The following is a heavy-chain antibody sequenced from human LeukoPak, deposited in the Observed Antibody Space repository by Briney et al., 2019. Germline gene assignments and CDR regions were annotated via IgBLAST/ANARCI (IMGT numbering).Heavy chain of an antibody. D-gene: IGHD3-16*02. CDR2: IYTSGST. CDR1: GGSISSYY. CDR3: ARLSPRYYGMDV. J-gene: IGHJ6*02. Sequence: SETLSLTCTVSGGSISSYYWSWIRQPPGKGLEWIGYIYTSGSTNYNPSLKSRVTISVDTSKNQFSLKLSSVTAADTAVYYCARLSPRYYGMDVWGQGTTVTVSS. V-gene: IGHV4-4*09.